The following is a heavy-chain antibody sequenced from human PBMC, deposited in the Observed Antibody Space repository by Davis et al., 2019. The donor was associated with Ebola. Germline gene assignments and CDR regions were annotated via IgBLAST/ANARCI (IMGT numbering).Heavy chain of an antibody. CDR3: ARVLGELSYTEYFQH. V-gene: IGHV5-51*01. CDR1: GYSFTSYW. CDR2: IYPGDSDT. Sequence: GESLKISCKGSGYSFTSYWIGWVRQMPGKGLKWMGIIYPGDSDTRYSPSFQGQVTISADKSISTAYLQWGSLKASDTAMYYCARVLGELSYTEYFQHWGQGTLVTVSS. D-gene: IGHD3-16*02. J-gene: IGHJ1*01.